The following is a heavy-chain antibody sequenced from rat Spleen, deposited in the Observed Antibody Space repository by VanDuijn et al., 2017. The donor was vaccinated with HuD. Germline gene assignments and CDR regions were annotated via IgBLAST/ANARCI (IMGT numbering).Heavy chain of an antibody. Sequence: EVQLVESGGGLVQPGRSLKLSCVASGITFNNYWMTWIRQAPGKGLEWVASISNAGDTYYPDSVKGRFSISRENAKSTTYLHMNSLRSEETATYYCSPLPGHNLDYWGQGVMVTASS. CDR3: SPLPGHNLDY. J-gene: IGHJ2*01. V-gene: IGHV5-31*01. CDR1: GITFNNYW. D-gene: IGHD1-4*01. CDR2: ISNAGDT.